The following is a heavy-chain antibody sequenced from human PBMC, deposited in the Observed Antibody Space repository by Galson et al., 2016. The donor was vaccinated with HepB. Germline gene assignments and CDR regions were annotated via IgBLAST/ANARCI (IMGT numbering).Heavy chain of an antibody. Sequence: SLRLSCAASGFTVSSNYTSWVRQAPGKGLEWVSVIYSGGSTYCADSVKGRFTISRDNSKNTLYLQMNSLRAEDTAVYYCARLSWQWLVPIFDYWGQGTLVTVSS. V-gene: IGHV3-53*01. CDR2: IYSGGST. J-gene: IGHJ4*02. CDR3: ARLSWQWLVPIFDY. CDR1: GFTVSSNY. D-gene: IGHD6-19*01.